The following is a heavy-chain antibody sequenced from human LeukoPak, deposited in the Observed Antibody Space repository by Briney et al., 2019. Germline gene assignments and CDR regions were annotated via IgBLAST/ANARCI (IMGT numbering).Heavy chain of an antibody. D-gene: IGHD5-18*01. CDR1: GGSFSGYY. CDR3: ARFTISGYSPNFDY. V-gene: IGHV4-34*01. J-gene: IGHJ4*02. CDR2: INHSGST. Sequence: PSETLSLTCAVYGGSFSGYYWSWNRQPPGKGLEWIGEINHSGSTNYNPSLKSRVTISVDTSKNQFSLKLSSVTAADTAVYYCARFTISGYSPNFDYWGQGTLVTVSS.